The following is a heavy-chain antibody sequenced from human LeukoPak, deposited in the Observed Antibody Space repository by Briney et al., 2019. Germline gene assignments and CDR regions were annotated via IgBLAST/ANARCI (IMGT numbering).Heavy chain of an antibody. D-gene: IGHD5-24*01. CDR1: GGSISSGDYY. J-gene: IGHJ4*02. V-gene: IGHV4-30-4*01. Sequence: SETLSLTCTVSGGSISSGDYYWSWIRQPPGKGLEWIGYIYYSGSTYYNPSLKSRVTISVDTSKNQFSLKLSSVTAADTAVYYCARHKPSGWLQLFADYWGQGTLVTVSS. CDR2: IYYSGST. CDR3: ARHKPSGWLQLFADY.